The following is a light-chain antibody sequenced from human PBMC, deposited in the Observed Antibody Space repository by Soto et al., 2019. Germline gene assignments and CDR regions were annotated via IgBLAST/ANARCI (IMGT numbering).Light chain of an antibody. J-gene: IGKJ4*01. Sequence: EILMTQSPATLSVSPGERVTLSCRASQNIHNHMSWFLQKPGQAPRLLMYDAILRAAGIPARLSGSWSGTEFILTINSLQSEDFALYYCQQYDAWPLSFGGGTKVDIK. CDR2: DAI. CDR1: QNIHNH. CDR3: QQYDAWPLS. V-gene: IGKV3-15*01.